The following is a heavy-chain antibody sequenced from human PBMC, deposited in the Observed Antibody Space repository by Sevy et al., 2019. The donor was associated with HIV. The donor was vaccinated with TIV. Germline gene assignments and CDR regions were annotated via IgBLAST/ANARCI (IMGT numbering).Heavy chain of an antibody. CDR2: IRYDGSNK. Sequence: GGSLRLSCAASGFTFSSYGMHWVRQAPGKGLEWVAFIRYDGSNKYYADSVKGRFTISRDNSKNTLYLQMNSLRAEDTAVYYCARGGVWSGYYKGYNWFDPWGQGTLVTVSS. D-gene: IGHD3-3*01. J-gene: IGHJ5*02. CDR1: GFTFSSYG. V-gene: IGHV3-30*02. CDR3: ARGGVWSGYYKGYNWFDP.